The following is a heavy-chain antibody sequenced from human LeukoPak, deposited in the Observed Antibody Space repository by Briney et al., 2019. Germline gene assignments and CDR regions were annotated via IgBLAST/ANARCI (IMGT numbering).Heavy chain of an antibody. V-gene: IGHV1-69*04. CDR1: GGTFSSYA. CDR3: ARYGSGSYYDVGPYNWFDP. D-gene: IGHD1-26*01. Sequence: ASVKVSCKASGGTFSSYAISWVRQAPGQGLEWMGRIIPILGIANYAQKFQGRVTITADKSTSTAYMELSSLRSEDTAVYYCARYGSGSYYDVGPYNWFDPWGQGTLVTVSS. CDR2: IIPILGIA. J-gene: IGHJ5*02.